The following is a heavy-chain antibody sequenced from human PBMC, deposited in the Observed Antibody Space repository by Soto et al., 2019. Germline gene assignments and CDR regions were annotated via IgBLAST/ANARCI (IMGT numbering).Heavy chain of an antibody. Sequence: SSETLSLTCTVSGGSISSSSYYWGWIRQPPGKGLEWIGSIYYSGSTYYNPSLKSRVTISVDTSKNQFSLKLSSVTAADTAVYYCARGLRSGYYTFQMWRFDYWGQGTLVTVSS. J-gene: IGHJ4*02. CDR3: ARGLRSGYYTFQMWRFDY. CDR2: IYYSGST. CDR1: GGSISSSSYY. V-gene: IGHV4-39*01. D-gene: IGHD3-22*01.